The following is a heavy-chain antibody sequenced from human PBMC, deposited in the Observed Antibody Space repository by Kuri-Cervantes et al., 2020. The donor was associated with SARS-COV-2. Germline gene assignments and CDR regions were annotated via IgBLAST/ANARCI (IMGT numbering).Heavy chain of an antibody. J-gene: IGHJ4*02. CDR2: IIPILGIA. V-gene: IGHV1-69*04. D-gene: IGHD1-26*01. CDR1: GGTFSSYT. Sequence: SVQVSCKASGGTFSSYTISWVRQAPGQGLEWLGRIIPILGIANYAQKFQGRVTITADKSTSTAYMELSSLRSEDTAVYYCARDRVLDSGSYYDYWGQGTLVTVSS. CDR3: ARDRVLDSGSYYDY.